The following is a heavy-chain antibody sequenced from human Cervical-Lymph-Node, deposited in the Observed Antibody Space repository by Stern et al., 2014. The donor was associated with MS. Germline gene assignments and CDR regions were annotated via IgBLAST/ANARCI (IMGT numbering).Heavy chain of an antibody. V-gene: IGHV2-70*04. CDR3: ARSSDHYYHLDY. Sequence: QVTLRESGPALVKPTQTLTLTCTFSGFSLSTCGMRASWMRQLPGKALVWLARIDWDDDKFYSTSLRTRLTISKGTSKNQVVLTMTNMHPADTATYYCARSSDHYYHLDYWGQGTPVTVSS. J-gene: IGHJ4*02. CDR1: GFSLSTCGMR. D-gene: IGHD3-22*01. CDR2: IDWDDDK.